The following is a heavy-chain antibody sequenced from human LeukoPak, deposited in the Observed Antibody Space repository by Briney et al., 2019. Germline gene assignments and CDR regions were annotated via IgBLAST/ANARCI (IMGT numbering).Heavy chain of an antibody. D-gene: IGHD3-10*01. V-gene: IGHV3-30*04. CDR1: GFTFSSYA. J-gene: IGHJ4*02. CDR3: ARDSRWFGELLTYDY. CDR2: ISYDGSNK. Sequence: GGSLRLSCAASGFTFSSYAMHWVRQAPGKGLEWVAVISYDGSNKYYADSVKGRVTISRDNSKNTLYLQMNSLRADDTAVYYCARDSRWFGELLTYDYWGQGTLVTVSS.